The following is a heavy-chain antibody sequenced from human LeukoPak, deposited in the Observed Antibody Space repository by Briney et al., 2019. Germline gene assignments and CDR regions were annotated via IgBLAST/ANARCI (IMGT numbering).Heavy chain of an antibody. D-gene: IGHD3-16*01. Sequence: GGSLRLSCAVSGFTVSSNYMSWVRQAPGKGLEWVSFIYSGGSTYYADSEKGRFTISRDNSKNTLYLQMNSLRHEDTAVYYCARALYRGYYFDYWGQGTLVTVSS. J-gene: IGHJ4*02. CDR3: ARALYRGYYFDY. V-gene: IGHV3-53*01. CDR1: GFTVSSNY. CDR2: IYSGGST.